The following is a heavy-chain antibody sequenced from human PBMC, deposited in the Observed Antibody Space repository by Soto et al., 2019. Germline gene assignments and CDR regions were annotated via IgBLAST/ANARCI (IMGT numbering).Heavy chain of an antibody. CDR2: IFSNDEK. CDR1: GFSLSNGKVG. Sequence: HVTLKESGPVLVKPTETLTLTCTVSGFSLSNGKVGVSWIRQPPGKALEWLAHIFSNDEKSYRTSPKSRLTISEDTSKSQVVLTMTNVDPVETATYYCARILFGRSVAGGYFYMDVWGKGTTVTVSS. CDR3: ARILFGRSVAGGYFYMDV. J-gene: IGHJ6*03. V-gene: IGHV2-26*01. D-gene: IGHD6-19*01.